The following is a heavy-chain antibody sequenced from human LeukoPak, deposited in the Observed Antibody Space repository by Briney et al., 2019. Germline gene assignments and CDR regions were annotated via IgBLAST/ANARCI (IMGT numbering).Heavy chain of an antibody. CDR2: INPSSGNA. CDR1: VYTFTSYY. CDR3: SRDTRAADAEYFQH. V-gene: IGHV1-46*01. Sequence: ASVKVSCKASVYTFTSYYMHWVRQAPGQGLEWMGIINPSSGNARYAQKFQGRVTMARDTSKSTMYMELSSLRSEDTAVYYCSRDTRAADAEYFQHWXXGTLVIVXX. J-gene: IGHJ1*01. D-gene: IGHD2-15*01.